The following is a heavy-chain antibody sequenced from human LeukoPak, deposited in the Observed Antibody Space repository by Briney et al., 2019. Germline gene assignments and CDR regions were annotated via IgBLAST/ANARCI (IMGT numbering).Heavy chain of an antibody. V-gene: IGHV3-15*01. J-gene: IGHJ4*02. CDR2: IKSKTDGGTT. CDR1: GFTFSNAW. Sequence: GGSLRLSCAASGFTFSNAWMSWVRQAPGKGLEWVSRIKSKTDGGTTDYAAPVKGRFTISRDDSKNTLYLQMNSLKTEDTAVYYCTTVLMVRGVIKGKIDYWGQGTLVTVSS. CDR3: TTVLMVRGVIKGKIDY. D-gene: IGHD3-10*01.